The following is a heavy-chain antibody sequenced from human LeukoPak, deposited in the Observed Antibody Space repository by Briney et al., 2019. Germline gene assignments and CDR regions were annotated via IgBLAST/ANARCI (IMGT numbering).Heavy chain of an antibody. CDR1: GYTFISFG. Sequence: ASVKVSCKASGYTFISFGFSWVRQAPGQGPEWMGWISGYTGNTSYAQRFQGRVTMTTDTSTSTAYMELRTLRSDDTAVYYCVRDLNSAARSFFDYWGPGTLVTVSS. CDR3: VRDLNSAARSFFDY. V-gene: IGHV1-18*01. J-gene: IGHJ4*02. CDR2: ISGYTGNT. D-gene: IGHD6-6*01.